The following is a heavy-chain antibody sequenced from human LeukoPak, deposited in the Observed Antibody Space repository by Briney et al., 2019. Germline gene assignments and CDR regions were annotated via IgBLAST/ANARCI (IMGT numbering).Heavy chain of an antibody. CDR3: AREAQVYYGSGSYPDY. Sequence: SETLSLTCTVSGGSISSYYWSWIRQPPGKGLEWIGYIYYSGSTNYNPSLKSRVTISVDTSKNQFSLKLSSVTAADTAVYYCAREAQVYYGSGSYPDYWGQGTLVTVSS. D-gene: IGHD3-10*01. J-gene: IGHJ4*02. CDR2: IYYSGST. V-gene: IGHV4-59*01. CDR1: GGSISSYY.